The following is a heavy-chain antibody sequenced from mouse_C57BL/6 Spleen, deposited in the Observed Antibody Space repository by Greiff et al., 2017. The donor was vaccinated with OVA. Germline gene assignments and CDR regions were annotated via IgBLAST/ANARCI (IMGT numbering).Heavy chain of an antibody. J-gene: IGHJ2*01. CDR2: IRNKANGYTT. Sequence: DVQLVESGGGLVQPGGSLSLSCAASGFTFTDYYMSWVRQPPGKALEWLGFIRNKANGYTTEYSASVKGRFTISRDNSQSILYLQMNALRAEDSATYYYARYKLGLIFDYWGQGTTLTVSS. CDR3: ARYKLGLIFDY. V-gene: IGHV7-3*01. D-gene: IGHD4-1*01. CDR1: GFTFTDYY.